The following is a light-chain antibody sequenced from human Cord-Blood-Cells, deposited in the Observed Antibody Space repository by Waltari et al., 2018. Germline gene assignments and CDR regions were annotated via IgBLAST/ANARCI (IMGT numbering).Light chain of an antibody. CDR3: SSYTSSSTLV. V-gene: IGLV2-14*01. Sequence: QSALTQPASVSGSPGQXXXXXXXXXXXXVXXXXXXSWYQQHPGKAPKCMIYEVSNRPSGVSNRFSGSKSGNTASLTISGLQAEDEADYYCSSYTSSSTLVFGTGTKVTVL. J-gene: IGLJ1*01. CDR1: XXXVXXXXX. CDR2: EVS.